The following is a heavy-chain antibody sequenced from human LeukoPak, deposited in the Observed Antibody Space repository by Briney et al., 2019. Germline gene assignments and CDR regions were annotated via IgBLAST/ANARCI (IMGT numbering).Heavy chain of an antibody. Sequence: GGSLRLSCAASGFTFSSYAMSWVRQAPGKGLEWVSAISGSGGSTYYADSVKGRFTISRDNSKNTLYLQMNSLRAEETAVYYCAKQVLDIVVVPAAIFDYWGQGTLVTVSS. J-gene: IGHJ4*02. V-gene: IGHV3-23*01. CDR1: GFTFSSYA. CDR3: AKQVLDIVVVPAAIFDY. D-gene: IGHD2-2*02. CDR2: ISGSGGST.